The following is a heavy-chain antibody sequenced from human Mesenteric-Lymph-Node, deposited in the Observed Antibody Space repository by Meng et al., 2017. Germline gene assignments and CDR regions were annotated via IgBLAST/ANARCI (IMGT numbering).Heavy chain of an antibody. CDR1: GFTFNTYG. J-gene: IGHJ4*02. Sequence: GESLKISCAASGFTFNTYGMHWVRQAPGKGLEWVALIWFDGINKFYADSVQGRFTISRDNSMNTLYLQMNSLRAEDTAVYYCARTFTVTATFDYWGQGTLVTVSS. D-gene: IGHD4-17*01. V-gene: IGHV3-33*01. CDR3: ARTFTVTATFDY. CDR2: IWFDGINK.